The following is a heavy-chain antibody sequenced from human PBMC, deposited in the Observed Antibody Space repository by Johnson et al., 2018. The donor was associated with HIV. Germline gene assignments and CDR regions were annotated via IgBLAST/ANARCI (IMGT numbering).Heavy chain of an antibody. Sequence: VQLVESGGGSVQPGGSLRLSCAASGFTFSSYWMHWVRQAPGKGLMWVSNIKTDGSNTNYADSVKGRFTISRDNAKNTVYLQMNSLRAEDTAVYYCARDWGGYDAFDVWGQGTMVIVSS. CDR1: GFTFSSYW. D-gene: IGHD1-26*01. CDR2: IKTDGSNT. J-gene: IGHJ3*01. V-gene: IGHV3-74*01. CDR3: ARDWGGYDAFDV.